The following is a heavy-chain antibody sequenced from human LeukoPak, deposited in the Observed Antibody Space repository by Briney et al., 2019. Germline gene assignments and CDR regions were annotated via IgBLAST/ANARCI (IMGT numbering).Heavy chain of an antibody. CDR3: ARDRVAARPSQSRIGYYYYYMDV. Sequence: GGSLRLSCAASGFTFSSYSMNWVRQAPGKGLEWVSSISSSSSYIYYADSVKGRFTISRDNAKNSLYLQMNSLRAEDTAVYYCARDRVAARPSQSRIGYYYYYMDVWGKGTTVTVSS. CDR2: ISSSSSYI. J-gene: IGHJ6*03. V-gene: IGHV3-21*01. D-gene: IGHD6-6*01. CDR1: GFTFSSYS.